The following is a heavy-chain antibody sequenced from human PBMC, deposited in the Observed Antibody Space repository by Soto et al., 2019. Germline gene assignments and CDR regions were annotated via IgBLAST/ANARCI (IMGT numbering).Heavy chain of an antibody. V-gene: IGHV1-3*01. CDR3: ARLHSSGWLGTVTVDY. J-gene: IGHJ4*02. D-gene: IGHD6-19*01. Sequence: KFQGRVTITRDTSASTAYMELSSLRSEDTAVYYCARLHSSGWLGTVTVDYWGQGTLVTVSS.